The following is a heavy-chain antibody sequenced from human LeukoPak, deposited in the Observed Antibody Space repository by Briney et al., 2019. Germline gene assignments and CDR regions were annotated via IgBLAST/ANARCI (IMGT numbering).Heavy chain of an antibody. D-gene: IGHD2-15*01. CDR3: ARDSHSVDTATPRGFDP. CDR2: FHDSGSA. Sequence: SETLSLTCTDSGDSISSYFWSWIRQPPGKGLEWIGYFHDSGSANYNPSLKSRITMSVDTSKNQFSLKLRSVTAADTAVYYCARDSHSVDTATPRGFDPWGQGTLVTVSS. J-gene: IGHJ5*02. V-gene: IGHV4-59*01. CDR1: GDSISSYF.